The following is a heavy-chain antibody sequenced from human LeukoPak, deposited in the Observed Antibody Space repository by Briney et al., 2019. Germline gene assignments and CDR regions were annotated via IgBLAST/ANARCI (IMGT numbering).Heavy chain of an antibody. CDR3: ARATLRFGEFYNAFDI. V-gene: IGHV4-39*07. J-gene: IGHJ3*02. Sequence: SETLSLTCTVSGGSISSSSYYWGWIRQPPGKGLEWIGYIYHSGSTYYNPSLKSRVTISVDRSKNQFSLKLSSVTAADTAVYYCARATLRFGEFYNAFDIWGQGTMVTVSS. D-gene: IGHD3-10*01. CDR1: GGSISSSSYY. CDR2: IYHSGST.